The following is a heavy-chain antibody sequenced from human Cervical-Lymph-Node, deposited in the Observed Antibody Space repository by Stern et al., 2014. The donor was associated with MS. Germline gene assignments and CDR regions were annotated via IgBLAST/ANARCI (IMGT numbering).Heavy chain of an antibody. D-gene: IGHD5-18*01. CDR3: AREGSSYGFSNGGLDF. J-gene: IGHJ3*01. V-gene: IGHV3-30-3*01. Sequence: MQLVESGGGAVQPGRSLRLSCAASGFTFSTYAVHWVRQTPGKGLEWVSLISKDGTNKYYADSVKGRFSISRDNSKNTFYLQMNSLRAEDTAVYYCAREGSSYGFSNGGLDFWGQGTMVTVSS. CDR1: GFTFSTYA. CDR2: ISKDGTNK.